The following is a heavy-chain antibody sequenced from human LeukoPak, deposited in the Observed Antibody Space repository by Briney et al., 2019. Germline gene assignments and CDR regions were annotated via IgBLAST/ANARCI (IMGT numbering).Heavy chain of an antibody. CDR3: ATSRASYTTVSTLLY. V-gene: IGHV1-18*01. CDR1: GYTFTSYA. Sequence: ASVKVSCKASGYTFTSYAIAWVRQAPGQGPEWMGSISVDNGNTEYAQKLQGRVTMTTDTFTNTAYMELWNLRPDDTAVYYCATSRASYTTVSTLLYWGQGTLVTVSS. CDR2: ISVDNGNT. D-gene: IGHD1-14*01. J-gene: IGHJ4*02.